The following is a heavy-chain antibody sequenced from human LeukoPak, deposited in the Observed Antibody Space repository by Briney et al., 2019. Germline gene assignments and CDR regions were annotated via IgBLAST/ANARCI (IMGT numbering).Heavy chain of an antibody. Sequence: GSLRLSCAASGFTFSDYYMSWIRQPPGKGLEWIGEINHSGITNHNPSLKSRVIISLDTSNNQFSLKLSSVTAADTAVYYCARGGFDLTWFDPWGQGTLVTVSS. CDR2: INHSGIT. V-gene: IGHV4-34*01. CDR1: GFTFSDYY. D-gene: IGHD2-2*03. J-gene: IGHJ5*02. CDR3: ARGGFDLTWFDP.